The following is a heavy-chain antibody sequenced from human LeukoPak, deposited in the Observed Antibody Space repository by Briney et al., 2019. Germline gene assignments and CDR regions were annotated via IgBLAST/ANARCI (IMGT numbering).Heavy chain of an antibody. J-gene: IGHJ3*02. CDR2: IYPGDSDT. CDR1: GYSFTAYW. Sequence: GESLKISCRASGYSFTAYWIGWVRQLPGKGLEWMGIIYPGDSDTRYSPSFQGQVTISADKSISTAYLQWSSLKASDTAMYYCARQGDGRRDGYNFALWDAFDIWGQGTMVTVSS. V-gene: IGHV5-51*01. CDR3: ARQGDGRRDGYNFALWDAFDI. D-gene: IGHD5-24*01.